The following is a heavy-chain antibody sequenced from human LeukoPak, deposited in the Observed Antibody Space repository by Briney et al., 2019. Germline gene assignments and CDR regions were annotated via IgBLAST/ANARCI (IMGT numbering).Heavy chain of an antibody. D-gene: IGHD3-22*01. J-gene: IGHJ3*02. Sequence: PSETLSLTCTVSGDSIRSYYWSWIRQPPGKGLEWIGYIYYSGSTNYSPSLKSRVTISVDTSKNQFSLKLSSVTAADTAVYYCERLERIIMILGGAFDIWGQGTVVTVSS. CDR3: ERLERIIMILGGAFDI. CDR2: IYYSGST. V-gene: IGHV4-59*08. CDR1: GDSIRSYY.